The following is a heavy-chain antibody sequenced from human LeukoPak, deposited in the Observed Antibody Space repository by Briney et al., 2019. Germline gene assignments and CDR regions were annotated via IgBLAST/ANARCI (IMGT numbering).Heavy chain of an antibody. CDR2: IYSGGTT. J-gene: IGHJ6*03. D-gene: IGHD3-16*01. CDR1: GFTVSSNY. CDR3: ARARGTSSMGYYYYYMDV. Sequence: GGSLRLSCAASGFTVSSNYMSWVRQAPGKGLQWVSVIYSGGTTYYADSVKGRFTISRDNSKNTLYLQMNNLRAEDTAVYYCARARGTSSMGYYYYYMDVWGKGTTVTVSS. V-gene: IGHV3-53*01.